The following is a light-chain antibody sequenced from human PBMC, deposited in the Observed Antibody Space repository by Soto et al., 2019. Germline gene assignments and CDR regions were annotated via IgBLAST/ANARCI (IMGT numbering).Light chain of an antibody. Sequence: QSALTQPASVSGSPGQSITISCTGSSSDIGGYNYVSWYQHHPGKVPKLMIYQVTNRPSGVSHRFSGSKSGSSASLTISGLQAEDEADYYCHSYDSSLSGSVFGGGTKLTVL. V-gene: IGLV2-14*01. CDR1: SSDIGGYNY. CDR3: HSYDSSLSGSV. J-gene: IGLJ2*01. CDR2: QVT.